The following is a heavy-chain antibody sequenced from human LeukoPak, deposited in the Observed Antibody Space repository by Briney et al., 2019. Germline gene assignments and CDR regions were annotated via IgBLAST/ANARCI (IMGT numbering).Heavy chain of an antibody. CDR2: IYPGDSDT. CDR3: ARGGIQLWSHERGRNWFDP. D-gene: IGHD5-18*01. Sequence: GESLKISCKGSGYSFTSYWIGWVRQMPGKGLEWMGIIYPGDSDTRYSPSFQGQVTISADKSISTAYLQWSSLKASDTAMYYCARGGIQLWSHERGRNWFDPWGQGNPGHRLL. CDR1: GYSFTSYW. V-gene: IGHV5-51*01. J-gene: IGHJ5*02.